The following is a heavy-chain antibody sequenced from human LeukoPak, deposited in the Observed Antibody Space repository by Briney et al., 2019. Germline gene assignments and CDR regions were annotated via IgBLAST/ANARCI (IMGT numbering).Heavy chain of an antibody. D-gene: IGHD3-10*01. V-gene: IGHV4-34*01. CDR2: INHSGST. Sequence: SETLSLTCDVFGGSFSGYSWSWIRQPPGKGLEWIGEINHSGSTKYNPSLKSRVTISVHTSKNQFSLKLSSVTAADTAVYYCARQRFGSNDAFDIWGQGTMVTVSS. CDR3: ARQRFGSNDAFDI. CDR1: GGSFSGYS. J-gene: IGHJ3*02.